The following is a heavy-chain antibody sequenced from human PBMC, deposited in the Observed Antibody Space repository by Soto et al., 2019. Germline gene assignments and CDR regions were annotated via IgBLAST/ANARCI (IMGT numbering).Heavy chain of an antibody. J-gene: IGHJ5*02. CDR3: ARGPLLPHYYDSSGYYNNWFDP. CDR1: GYTFTSYG. Sequence: VASVKVSCKASGYTFTSYGISWVRQAPGQGLEWMGWISAYNGNTNYAQKLQGRVTMTTDTSTSTAYMELRSLRSDDTAVYYCARGPLLPHYYDSSGYYNNWFDPWGQGTLVTVSS. CDR2: ISAYNGNT. D-gene: IGHD3-22*01. V-gene: IGHV1-18*01.